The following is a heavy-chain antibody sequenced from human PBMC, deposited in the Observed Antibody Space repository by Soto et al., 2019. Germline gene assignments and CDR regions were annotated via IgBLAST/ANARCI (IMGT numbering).Heavy chain of an antibody. CDR3: ARVGAYSGSSYYFDY. Sequence: ASVKVSCKASGYTFTGYYMHWVRQAPGQGLEWMGWINPNSGGTNYAQKFQGWVTMTRDTSISTAYMELSRLRSDDTAVYYCARVGAYSGSSYYFDYWGQGTLVTVSS. V-gene: IGHV1-2*04. CDR1: GYTFTGYY. CDR2: INPNSGGT. J-gene: IGHJ4*02. D-gene: IGHD1-26*01.